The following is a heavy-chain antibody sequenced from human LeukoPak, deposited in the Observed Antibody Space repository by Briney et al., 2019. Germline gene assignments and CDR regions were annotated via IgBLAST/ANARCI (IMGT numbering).Heavy chain of an antibody. CDR2: INHSGST. V-gene: IGHV4-34*01. CDR3: ARHQLRDYFDY. D-gene: IGHD4-17*01. CDR1: GGSFSGYY. Sequence: PSETLSLTCAVYGGSFSGYYWSWIRQPPGKGLEWIGEINHSGSTNYNPSLKSRVTISVDTSKNQFSLKLSSVTAADTAVYYCARHQLRDYFDYWGQGTLVTVSS. J-gene: IGHJ4*02.